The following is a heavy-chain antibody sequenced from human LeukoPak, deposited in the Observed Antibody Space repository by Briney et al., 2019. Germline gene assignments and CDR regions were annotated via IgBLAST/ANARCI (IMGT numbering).Heavy chain of an antibody. CDR1: GGTFSSYA. CDR2: IIPILGIA. Sequence: SVKVSCKASGGTFSSYAISWVRQAPGQGLEWMGRIIPILGIANYAQKFQGRVTITADKSTSTAYMELSSLRSEDTAVYYCARDLMYYYDSSGHQMYYFDYWGQGTLVTVSS. D-gene: IGHD3-22*01. CDR3: ARDLMYYYDSSGHQMYYFDY. V-gene: IGHV1-69*04. J-gene: IGHJ4*02.